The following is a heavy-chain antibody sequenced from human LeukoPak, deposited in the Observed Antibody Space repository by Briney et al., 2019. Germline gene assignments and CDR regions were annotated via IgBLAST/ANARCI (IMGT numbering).Heavy chain of an antibody. D-gene: IGHD6-13*01. J-gene: IGHJ4*02. Sequence: GGSLRLSCAASGFTFSSYAMHWVRQAPGKGLEWVAVISYDGSNKYYADSVKGRFTISRDNSKNTLYLQMNSLRAEDTAVYYCARDRGLESGSSWYVNWGQGTLVTVSS. CDR3: ARDRGLESGSSWYVN. V-gene: IGHV3-30-3*01. CDR1: GFTFSSYA. CDR2: ISYDGSNK.